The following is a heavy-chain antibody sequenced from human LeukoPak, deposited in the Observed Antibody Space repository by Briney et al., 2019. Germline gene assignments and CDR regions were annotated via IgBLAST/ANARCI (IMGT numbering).Heavy chain of an antibody. CDR1: GDSVSSKSAA. CDR2: TYYRSKWYN. Sequence: SQTLSLTCAISGDSVSSKSAAWNWIRQSPSRCLESLGRTYYRSKWYNDYAVSVKSRITINPDTSKNQFSLQLSSVTPEDTAVYFCARTTFTTFVNWFDPWGQGTLVTVSS. V-gene: IGHV6-1*01. D-gene: IGHD1-1*01. CDR3: ARTTFTTFVNWFDP. J-gene: IGHJ5*02.